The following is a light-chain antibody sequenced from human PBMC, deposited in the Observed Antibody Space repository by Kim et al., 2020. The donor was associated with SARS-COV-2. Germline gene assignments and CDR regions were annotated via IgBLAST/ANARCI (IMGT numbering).Light chain of an antibody. J-gene: IGLJ7*01. CDR2: GNS. CDR3: QAYDSSLSGYAV. CDR1: SSNIGAGYD. Sequence: QSVLTQPPSVSGAPGQRVTISCTGSSSNIGAGYDVHWYQQLPGTAPKLLIYGNSNRPSGVPDRFSGSKSGTPASLAITGLQAEDEADYYCQAYDSSLSGYAVFGGGTRLTVL. V-gene: IGLV1-40*01.